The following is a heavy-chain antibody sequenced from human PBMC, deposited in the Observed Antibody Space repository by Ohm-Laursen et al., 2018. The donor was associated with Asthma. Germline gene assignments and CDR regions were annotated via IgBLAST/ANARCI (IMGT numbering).Heavy chain of an antibody. Sequence: TLSLTCTVSGGSISSGGYYWSWIRQHPGKGLEWIGYIYYSGSTYYNPSLKSRVSISIDTSTNQFSLKLSSVTAADTAVYYCARVTAARPHYYYYGMDVWGQGTTVTVSS. D-gene: IGHD6-6*01. CDR2: IYYSGST. CDR3: ARVTAARPHYYYYGMDV. CDR1: GGSISSGGYY. V-gene: IGHV4-31*03. J-gene: IGHJ6*02.